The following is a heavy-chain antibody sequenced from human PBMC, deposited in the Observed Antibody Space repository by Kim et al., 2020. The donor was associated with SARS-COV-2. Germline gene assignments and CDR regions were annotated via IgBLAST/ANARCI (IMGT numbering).Heavy chain of an antibody. CDR3: AKDPRRGSDDNGY. J-gene: IGHJ4*02. V-gene: IGHV3-23*01. Sequence: YADSVKGRFTISRDNSKNTLYLQMNSLRAEDTAVYYCAKDPRRGSDDNGYWGQGTLVTVSS. D-gene: IGHD3-10*01.